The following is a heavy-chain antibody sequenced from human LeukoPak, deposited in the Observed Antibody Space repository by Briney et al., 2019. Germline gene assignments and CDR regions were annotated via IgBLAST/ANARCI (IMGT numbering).Heavy chain of an antibody. Sequence: PGGSLRLSCAASGFTFSSYAMSWVRQAPGKGLEWVSAISGSGGSTYYADSVKGRFTISRDNSKNTLYLQMNSLRAEDTAVYYCAKHYGSGSYYWSDYWGQGTLVTVSS. CDR3: AKHYGSGSYYWSDY. D-gene: IGHD3-10*01. V-gene: IGHV3-23*01. J-gene: IGHJ4*02. CDR1: GFTFSSYA. CDR2: ISGSGGST.